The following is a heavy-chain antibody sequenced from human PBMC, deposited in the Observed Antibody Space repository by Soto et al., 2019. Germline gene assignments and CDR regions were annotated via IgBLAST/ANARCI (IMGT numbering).Heavy chain of an antibody. D-gene: IGHD3-10*01. Sequence: XESLKISCKGSGYSFTSYWIGWVRRMPGKGPEWMGIIYPGDSDTRYSPSFQGQVTISADKSISTAYLQWSSLKASDTAMYYCARTYYYGSGSYYHFDYWGQGPLVTVSS. V-gene: IGHV5-51*01. J-gene: IGHJ4*02. CDR1: GYSFTSYW. CDR2: IYPGDSDT. CDR3: ARTYYYGSGSYYHFDY.